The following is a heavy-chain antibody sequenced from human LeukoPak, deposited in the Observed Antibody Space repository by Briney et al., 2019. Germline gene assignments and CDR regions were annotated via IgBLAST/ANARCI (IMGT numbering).Heavy chain of an antibody. CDR2: IYSGGST. V-gene: IGHV3-66*04. J-gene: IGHJ4*02. D-gene: IGHD5-18*01. CDR1: GFTVSSNY. Sequence: GGSLRLSCAASGFTVSSNYMSWVRQAPGKGLEWVSVIYSGGSTYYADSVKGRFTISRDNAKNSLFLQMNSLRAEDTAVYYCASQFRVDTSVRWGQGTLVTVSS. CDR3: ASQFRVDTSVR.